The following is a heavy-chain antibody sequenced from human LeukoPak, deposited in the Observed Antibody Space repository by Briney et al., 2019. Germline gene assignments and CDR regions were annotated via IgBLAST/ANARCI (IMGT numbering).Heavy chain of an antibody. CDR2: INPNSGGT. CDR3: ARSEDIVVVPAAMVMGNAFDI. Sequence: ASVKVSCKASGYTFTGYYMHWVRQAPGQGLEWMGWINPNSGGTNYAQKFQGWVTMTRDTSISTAYMELSRLRSDDTAVYYCARSEDIVVVPAAMVMGNAFDIWGQGTMVTVSS. J-gene: IGHJ3*02. CDR1: GYTFTGYY. V-gene: IGHV1-2*04. D-gene: IGHD2-2*01.